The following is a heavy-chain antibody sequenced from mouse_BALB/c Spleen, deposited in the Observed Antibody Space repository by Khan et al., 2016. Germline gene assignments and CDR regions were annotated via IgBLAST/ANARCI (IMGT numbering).Heavy chain of an antibody. Sequence: QVQLQQSGSVLVRPGASVKLSCKASGYTFTSSWMHWAKQRPGQGLEWIGEIHPNSGNTNYNEKFKGKATLTVDTSSSTAYVDLSSLTSEDSAVYYCARWSLDYWGQGTTLTVSS. J-gene: IGHJ2*01. CDR1: GYTFTSSW. V-gene: IGHV1S130*01. D-gene: IGHD6-2*01. CDR3: ARWSLDY. CDR2: IHPNSGNT.